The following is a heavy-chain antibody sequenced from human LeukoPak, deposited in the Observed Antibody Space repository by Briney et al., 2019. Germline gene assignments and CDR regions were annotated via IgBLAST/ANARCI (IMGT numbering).Heavy chain of an antibody. Sequence: VASVKVSCKASGGTFSSYAISWVRQAPGQGLEWMGGIIPIFGTANYAQKFQGRVTITTDESTSTAYMELSSLRSEDTAVYYCARDHVRYYDFWSGYYSGHLWGQGTLVTVSS. CDR2: IIPIFGTA. CDR1: GGTFSSYA. CDR3: ARDHVRYYDFWSGYYSGHL. D-gene: IGHD3-3*01. V-gene: IGHV1-69*05. J-gene: IGHJ4*02.